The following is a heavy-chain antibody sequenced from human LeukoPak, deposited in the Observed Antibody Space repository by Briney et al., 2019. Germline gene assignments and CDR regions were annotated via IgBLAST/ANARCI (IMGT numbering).Heavy chain of an antibody. CDR2: IIPVFGTP. V-gene: IGHV1-69*13. CDR1: GGTFNNFR. J-gene: IGHJ4*02. D-gene: IGHD4-17*01. CDR3: ARAGNYYGDYDY. Sequence: SVKVSCKASGGTFNNFRFSWVRQAPGQGLEWMGGIIPVFGTPDYAQKFKGRLTITADESTTTAYMELNSLRYEDTAVYYCARAGNYYGDYDYWGQGTLVTVSS.